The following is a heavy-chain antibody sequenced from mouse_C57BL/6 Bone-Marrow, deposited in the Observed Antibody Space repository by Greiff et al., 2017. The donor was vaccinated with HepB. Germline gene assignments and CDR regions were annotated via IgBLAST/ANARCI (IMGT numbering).Heavy chain of an antibody. CDR3: AGGNDLAY. V-gene: IGHV12-3*01. CDR1: GFPITSGYY. J-gene: IGHJ3*01. Sequence: VQLVESGPGLVKPSQSLFLTCSITGFPITSGYYWIWIRQSPGKPLEWMGYITHSGETFYNPSLQSPISITRETSKNQFFLQLNSVTTEDTAMYYCAGGNDLAYWGQGTLVTVSA. CDR2: ITHSGET.